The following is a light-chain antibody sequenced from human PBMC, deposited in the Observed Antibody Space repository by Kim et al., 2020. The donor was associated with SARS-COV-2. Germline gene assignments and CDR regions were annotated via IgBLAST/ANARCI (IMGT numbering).Light chain of an antibody. Sequence: EIVLTQSPGTLSLSPGERATLSCRASQSVSSSYLAWHQQKPCQAPRLLIYDASSRATGIPDRFSGSGSGTDFTLTISRLEPEDFAVYYCQKDRRSPGTYGPGAKV. J-gene: IGKJ1*01. V-gene: IGKV3-20*01. CDR1: QSVSSSY. CDR2: DAS. CDR3: QKDRRSPGT.